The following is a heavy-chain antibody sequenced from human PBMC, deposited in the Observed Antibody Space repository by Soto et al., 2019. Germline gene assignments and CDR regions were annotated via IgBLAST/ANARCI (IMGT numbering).Heavy chain of an antibody. CDR3: LRLGGSSDIDF. V-gene: IGHV3-74*01. CDR2: IDSDGIGT. J-gene: IGHJ4*02. D-gene: IGHD6-13*01. CDR1: GFTFSSLC. Sequence: GGSLRLSCAASGFTFSSLCMHWVRQVPGKGLVWISCIDSDGIGTSYADSVRGRFTISRDNAKNTLYLQMNSLRAEDTAVYYCLRLGGSSDIDFWGQGTVVSVSS.